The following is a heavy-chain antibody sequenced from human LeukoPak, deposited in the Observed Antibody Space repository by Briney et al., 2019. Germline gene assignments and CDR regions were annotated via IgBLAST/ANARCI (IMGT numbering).Heavy chain of an antibody. CDR2: IHYTGNA. Sequence: SETLSLTCTVTGGSISGYHWNWIRQSPGKGLEWIANIHYTGNADYNPSLKSRVTISVDTSKNEISLILSSVTAADTAVYYCARKTYCSGGRCYGENWFDPWGQGTLVTVSS. D-gene: IGHD2-15*01. V-gene: IGHV4-59*08. CDR1: GGSISGYH. CDR3: ARKTYCSGGRCYGENWFDP. J-gene: IGHJ5*02.